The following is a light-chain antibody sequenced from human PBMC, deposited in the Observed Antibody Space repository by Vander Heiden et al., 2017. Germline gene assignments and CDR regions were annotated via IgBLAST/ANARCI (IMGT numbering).Light chain of an antibody. J-gene: IGKJ5*01. CDR1: QGISSA. CDR3: KQVNSYPIT. CDR2: DVS. V-gene: IGKV1-13*02. Sequence: AIQLTQSPSSLSASVGDSVTITCRASQGISSALAWYQQKPGKPPKLLMYDVSSLESGVPSRFSGSGSGTDFTLTISSLQPEDSATYYCKQVNSYPITFGQGTRMEIK.